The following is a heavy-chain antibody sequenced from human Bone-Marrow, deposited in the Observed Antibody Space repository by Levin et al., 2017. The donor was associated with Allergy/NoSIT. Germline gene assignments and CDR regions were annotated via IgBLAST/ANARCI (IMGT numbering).Heavy chain of an antibody. V-gene: IGHV4-34*01. CDR3: ARGAGIVLGDLSVEDYYFDY. J-gene: IGHJ4*01. Sequence: SETLSLTCAVSGGSLGGHYWTWIRQSPGKGLEWIGEISHNGSPTFNPSLKGRVTISFDKSRHQFSLSLTSVTAADTAIYYCARGAGIVLGDLSVEDYYFDYWGQGTLVTVSS. CDR2: ISHNGSP. D-gene: IGHD3-16*02. CDR1: GGSLGGHY.